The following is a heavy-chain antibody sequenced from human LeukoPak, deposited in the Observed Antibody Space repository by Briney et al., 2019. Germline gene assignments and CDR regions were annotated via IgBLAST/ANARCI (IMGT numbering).Heavy chain of an antibody. CDR3: VKDRVDGSGSQFDS. J-gene: IGHJ4*02. V-gene: IGHV3-23*01. D-gene: IGHD3-10*01. CDR1: GFSFSNYG. CDR2: ITGNGGTT. Sequence: GGTQRLSCAASGFSFSNYGMNWVRQAPGKGLEWVSGITGNGGTTYYADSVKGRFTISRDNAMDTLYLQMNSLRADDTAVYYCVKDRVDGSGSQFDSWGQGSLVIVSS.